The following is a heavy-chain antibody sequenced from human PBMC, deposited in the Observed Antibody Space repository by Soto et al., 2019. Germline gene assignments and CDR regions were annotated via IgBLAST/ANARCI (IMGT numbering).Heavy chain of an antibody. Sequence: GGSLRLSCAASGFTFSSYWMSWVRQAPGKGLEWVANIKQDGGEKYYVDSVKGRFTISRDNAKNSLYLQMNSLRAEDTAVYYCARDRTYYDFWSGHDSPNWFDPWGQGTLVTVSS. J-gene: IGHJ5*02. CDR2: IKQDGGEK. CDR1: GFTFSSYW. CDR3: ARDRTYYDFWSGHDSPNWFDP. D-gene: IGHD3-3*01. V-gene: IGHV3-7*01.